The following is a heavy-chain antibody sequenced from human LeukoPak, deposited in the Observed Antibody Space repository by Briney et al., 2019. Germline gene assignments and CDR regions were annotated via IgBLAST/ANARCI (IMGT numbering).Heavy chain of an antibody. CDR3: ARGLRVYSYGPGDY. D-gene: IGHD5-18*01. V-gene: IGHV7-4-1*02. Sequence: ASVKVSCKASGYTFTSYYMHWVRQAPGQGLEWMGWINTNTGNPTYAQGFTGRFVFSLDTSVSTAYLQISSLKAEDTAVYYCARGLRVYSYGPGDYWGQGTLVTVSS. J-gene: IGHJ4*02. CDR2: INTNTGNP. CDR1: GYTFTSYY.